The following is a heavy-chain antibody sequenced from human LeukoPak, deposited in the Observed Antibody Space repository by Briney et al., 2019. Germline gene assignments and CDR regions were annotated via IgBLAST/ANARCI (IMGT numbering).Heavy chain of an antibody. CDR3: ARASAAAGRGSVSRDQTLYYFDY. V-gene: IGHV3-23*01. J-gene: IGHJ4*02. Sequence: GGSLRLSCAASGFTFSSYAMSWVRQAPGKGLEWVSAISGSGGSTYYADSVKGRFTISRDNSKNTLYLQMNSLRAEDTAVYYCARASAAAGRGSVSRDQTLYYFDYWGQGTLVTVSS. D-gene: IGHD6-13*01. CDR2: ISGSGGST. CDR1: GFTFSSYA.